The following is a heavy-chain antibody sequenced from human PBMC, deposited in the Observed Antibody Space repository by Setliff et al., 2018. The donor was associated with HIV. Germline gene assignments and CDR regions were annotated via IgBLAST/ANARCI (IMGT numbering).Heavy chain of an antibody. D-gene: IGHD3-10*01. CDR1: GGSFSGFY. Sequence: SETLSLTCAVYGGSFSGFYWNWIRQPPGKGLEWSGEINHSGSTNYNPSLKSRVTISVDTSKNQFSLKLSSVTAADTAVYYCARLVVRGVIINLYAFDIWGQGTMVTVSS. CDR3: ARLVVRGVIINLYAFDI. CDR2: INHSGST. J-gene: IGHJ3*02. V-gene: IGHV4-34*01.